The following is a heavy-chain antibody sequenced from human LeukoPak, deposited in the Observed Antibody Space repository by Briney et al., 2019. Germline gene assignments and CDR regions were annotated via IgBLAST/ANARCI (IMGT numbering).Heavy chain of an antibody. CDR2: ISSSSSTI. V-gene: IGHV3-48*04. D-gene: IGHD2-21*01. Sequence: GGSPSLSCAASGFTFSSYSMNWVRQAPGKGLEWVSYISSSSSTIYYADSVKGRFTISRDNAKNSLYLQMNSLRAEDTAVYYCAKDWEAYCGGDCYSAFDYWGQGTLVTVSS. J-gene: IGHJ4*02. CDR3: AKDWEAYCGGDCYSAFDY. CDR1: GFTFSSYS.